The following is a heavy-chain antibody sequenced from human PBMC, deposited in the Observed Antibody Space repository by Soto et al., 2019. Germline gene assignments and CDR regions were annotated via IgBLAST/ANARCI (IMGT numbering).Heavy chain of an antibody. V-gene: IGHV3-23*01. J-gene: IGHJ4*02. Sequence: GGSLRLSCAASGFTFSSYTMTWVRQAPGKGLEWVSGISVGGDNTYYADSVKGRFTVSRDNSKDTLYLQMNTLRADDTAVYFCAKMSTGWTFFDSWGQGTLVTVSS. D-gene: IGHD2-8*02. CDR3: AKMSTGWTFFDS. CDR1: GFTFSSYT. CDR2: ISVGGDNT.